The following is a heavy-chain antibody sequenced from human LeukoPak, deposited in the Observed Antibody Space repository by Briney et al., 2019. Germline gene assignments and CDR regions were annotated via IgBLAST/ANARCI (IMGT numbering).Heavy chain of an antibody. CDR2: IIPIFGTA. Sequence: SVKVSCKASGGTFSSYAISWVRQAPGQGLEWMGGIIPIFGTANYAQKFQGRVTITADKSTSTAYMELSSLRSEDTAVYYCAKEIVVVTAIRPNDAFDIWGQGTMVTVSS. CDR1: GGTFSSYA. V-gene: IGHV1-69*06. D-gene: IGHD2-21*02. CDR3: AKEIVVVTAIRPNDAFDI. J-gene: IGHJ3*02.